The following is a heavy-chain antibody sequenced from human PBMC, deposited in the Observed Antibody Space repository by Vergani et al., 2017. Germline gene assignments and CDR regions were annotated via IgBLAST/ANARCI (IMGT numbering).Heavy chain of an antibody. D-gene: IGHD3-10*01. J-gene: IGHJ6*02. CDR2: ISGSGGST. Sequence: EVQLLESGGGLVQPGGSLRLSCAASGFTFSSYAMSWVRQAPGKGLEWVSAISGSGGSTYYADSVKGRFTISRDNSKNTLYLQMNSLRAEDTAVYYCAGLYYYGSGSYSIFRGGNGMDVWGQGTTVTVSS. V-gene: IGHV3-23*01. CDR3: AGLYYYGSGSYSIFRGGNGMDV. CDR1: GFTFSSYA.